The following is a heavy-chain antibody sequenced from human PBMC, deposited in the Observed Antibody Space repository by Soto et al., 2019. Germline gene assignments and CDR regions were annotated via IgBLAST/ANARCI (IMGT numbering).Heavy chain of an antibody. Sequence: QVQLVQSGAEVKKPGASVKVSCKASGYTFTSYAMHWVRQAPGQRLEWMGWINACNGNTKYSQKFQGRVTITRDTSASTAYMELIILKSEDTSVYYCARNLAGGGSYFDYWGQGTLVTVSS. D-gene: IGHD3-16*01. CDR1: GYTFTSYA. J-gene: IGHJ4*02. CDR3: ARNLAGGGSYFDY. CDR2: INACNGNT. V-gene: IGHV1-3*01.